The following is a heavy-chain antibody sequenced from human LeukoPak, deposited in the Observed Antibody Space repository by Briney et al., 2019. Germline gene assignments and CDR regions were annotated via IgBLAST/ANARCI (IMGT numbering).Heavy chain of an antibody. D-gene: IGHD2-2*02. J-gene: IGHJ6*02. CDR2: MNPNSGNT. CDR3: ARGLWEYCSSTSCYRRIYYYYGMDV. CDR1: GYTFTDYY. Sequence: GASVKVSCKASGYTFTDYYMHWVRQAPGQGLEWMGWMNPNSGNTGYAQKFQGRVTMTRNTSISTAYMELSSLRSEDTAVYYCARGLWEYCSSTSCYRRIYYYYGMDVWGQGTTVTVSS. V-gene: IGHV1-8*02.